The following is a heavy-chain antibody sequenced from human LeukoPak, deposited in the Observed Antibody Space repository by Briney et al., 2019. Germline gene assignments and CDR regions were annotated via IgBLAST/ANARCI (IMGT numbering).Heavy chain of an antibody. D-gene: IGHD3-10*01. CDR1: GFTFSSYG. Sequence: GGSLRLSCAASGFTFSSYGTHWVRQAPGKGLEWVAVISYDGSNKYYADSVKGRFTISRDNSKNTLYLQMNSLRSDDTAVYYCAREARYYYGSGSYLGPDHWGQGTLVTVSS. J-gene: IGHJ4*02. CDR2: ISYDGSNK. CDR3: AREARYYYGSGSYLGPDH. V-gene: IGHV3-30*03.